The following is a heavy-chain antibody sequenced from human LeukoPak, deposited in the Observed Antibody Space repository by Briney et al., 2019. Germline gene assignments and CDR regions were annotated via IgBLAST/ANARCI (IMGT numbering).Heavy chain of an antibody. CDR3: AKVRRNYTAMAVRYYYYGMDV. CDR1: GFTFSSYG. CDR2: ISYVGSNK. J-gene: IGHJ6*02. D-gene: IGHD5-18*01. Sequence: GRSLRLSCAASGFTFSSYGMHWVRQAPGKGLEWVAVISYVGSNKYYADSVKGRFTISRDNSKNTLYLQMNSLRAEDTAVYYCAKVRRNYTAMAVRYYYYGMDVWGQGTTVTVSS. V-gene: IGHV3-30*18.